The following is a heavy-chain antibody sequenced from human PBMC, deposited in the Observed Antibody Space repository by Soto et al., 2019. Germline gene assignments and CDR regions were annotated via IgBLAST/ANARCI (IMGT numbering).Heavy chain of an antibody. CDR3: ARERVTTSWFDP. D-gene: IGHD4-17*01. V-gene: IGHV4-30-2*01. CDR2: IYHSGST. CDR1: GGSISSGGYS. J-gene: IGHJ5*02. Sequence: SATLSLTCAVSGGSISSGGYSWSWIRQPPGKGLEWIGYIYHSGSTSYNPSLKSRVTISVDRSKNQFSLKLSSVTAADTAVYYCARERVTTSWFDPWGQGTLVTVSS.